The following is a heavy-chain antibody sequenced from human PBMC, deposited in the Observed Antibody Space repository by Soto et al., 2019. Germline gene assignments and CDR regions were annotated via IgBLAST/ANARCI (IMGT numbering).Heavy chain of an antibody. CDR3: ARAVAGQVRSAWTWLDY. D-gene: IGHD1-1*01. Sequence: QVQLVESGGGVVQPGRSLRLSCEASGFTFRDYAMHWVRQAPGKGLEWVAAIPSDGSDQHYADSVKGRFSISRDNPKNTLSLQMNSLRPEDAALYYCARAVAGQVRSAWTWLDYWGQGTLVTVSS. CDR2: IPSDGSDQ. V-gene: IGHV3-30-3*01. J-gene: IGHJ4*02. CDR1: GFTFRDYA.